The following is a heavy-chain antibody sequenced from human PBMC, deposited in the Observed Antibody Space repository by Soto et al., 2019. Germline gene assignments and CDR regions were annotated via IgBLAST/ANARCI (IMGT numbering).Heavy chain of an antibody. CDR1: GFTFSSYG. Sequence: GESLKISCAASGFTFSSYGMHWVRQAPGKGLEWVAVISYDGSNKYYADSVKGRFPISRDNSKNTLYLQMNSLRAEDTAVYYCAKRSMVRNYYDSSGLDYWGQGTLVTVSS. CDR2: ISYDGSNK. D-gene: IGHD3-22*01. J-gene: IGHJ4*02. V-gene: IGHV3-30*18. CDR3: AKRSMVRNYYDSSGLDY.